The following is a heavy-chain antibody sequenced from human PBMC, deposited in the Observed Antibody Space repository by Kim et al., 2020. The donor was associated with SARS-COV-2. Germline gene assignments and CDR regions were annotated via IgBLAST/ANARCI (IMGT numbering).Heavy chain of an antibody. J-gene: IGHJ6*02. CDR3: ARDLAAAGLPPYYYYYGMDV. CDR2: IIPIFGTA. V-gene: IGHV1-69*13. CDR1: GGTFSSYA. D-gene: IGHD6-13*01. Sequence: SVKVSCKASGGTFSSYAISWVRQAPGQGLEWMGGIIPIFGTANYAQKFQGRVTITADESTSTAYMELSSLRSEDTAVYYCARDLAAAGLPPYYYYYGMDVWGQGTTVTVSS.